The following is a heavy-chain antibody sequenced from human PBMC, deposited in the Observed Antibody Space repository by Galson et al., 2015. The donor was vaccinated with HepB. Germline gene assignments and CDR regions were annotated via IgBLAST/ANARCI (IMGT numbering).Heavy chain of an antibody. V-gene: IGHV3-23*01. J-gene: IGHJ2*01. CDR2: ISGSDGST. Sequence: SLRLSCAASRIIFNNYALSWVRQAPGKGLEWVSSISGSDGSTYYADSVKGRFTISRDNSKNTLYLQMNSLRAEDAALYYCAKGHIETSGYVYFELWGRGTLVTVSS. D-gene: IGHD3-22*01. CDR3: AKGHIETSGYVYFEL. CDR1: RIIFNNYA.